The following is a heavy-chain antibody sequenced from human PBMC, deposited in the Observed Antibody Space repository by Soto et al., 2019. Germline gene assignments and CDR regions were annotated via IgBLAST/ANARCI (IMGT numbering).Heavy chain of an antibody. CDR2: IKQHGSEK. CDR1: GFTFSSHW. CDR3: ARVQYCSSTSCYEFDAFDI. D-gene: IGHD2-2*01. J-gene: IGHJ3*02. V-gene: IGHV3-7*01. Sequence: EVQLVESGGGLVQPGGSLRLSCAASGFTFSSHWMSWVRQAPGKGLEWVANIKQHGSEKYYVDSVKGRFTISRDNAKNSLYLQMNSLRAEDTAVYYCARVQYCSSTSCYEFDAFDIWGQGTMVTVSS.